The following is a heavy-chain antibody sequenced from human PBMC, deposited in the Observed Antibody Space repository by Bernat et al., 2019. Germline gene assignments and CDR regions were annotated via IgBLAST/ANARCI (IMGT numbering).Heavy chain of an antibody. V-gene: IGHV4-59*01. J-gene: IGHJ5*02. D-gene: IGHD4-17*01. CDR1: GGSISSYY. CDR2: IYYSGST. CDR3: ARSDYGDPFGRFDP. Sequence: QVQLQESGPGLVKPSETLSLTCTVSGGSISSYYWSWIRQPPGKGLEWIGYIYYSGSTNYNPSLKSRVTISVDTSKNQFSLKLSSVTAADTAVYHCARSDYGDPFGRFDPWGQGTLVTVSS.